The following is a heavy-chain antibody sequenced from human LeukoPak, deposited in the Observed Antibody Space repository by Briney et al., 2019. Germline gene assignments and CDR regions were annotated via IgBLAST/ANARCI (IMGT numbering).Heavy chain of an antibody. J-gene: IGHJ4*02. V-gene: IGHV3-9*03. CDR1: GFTFDDYA. CDR3: AKAGYSGSYHFLDY. Sequence: PGGSLRLSCAASGFTFDDYAMHWVRQAPGKGLEWVSGVSWNSGSIGYADSVKGRFTISRDNAKNSLYLQMNSLRAEDMALYYCAKAGYSGSYHFLDYWGQGTLVTVSS. CDR2: VSWNSGSI. D-gene: IGHD1-26*01.